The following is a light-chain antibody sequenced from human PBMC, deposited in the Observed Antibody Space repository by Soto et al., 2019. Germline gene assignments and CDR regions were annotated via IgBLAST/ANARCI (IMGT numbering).Light chain of an antibody. Sequence: EVVMTQSPATLSVSPGERVTLSCRATQRFNTNLAWYQQKPGQAPRLLMYGASTRATGIPARFSGSGSGTEFTLTINSLESGDSAVYYCQQYNNWPPWTFGQGTKVEIK. V-gene: IGKV3-15*01. CDR2: GAS. CDR1: QRFNTN. J-gene: IGKJ1*01. CDR3: QQYNNWPPWT.